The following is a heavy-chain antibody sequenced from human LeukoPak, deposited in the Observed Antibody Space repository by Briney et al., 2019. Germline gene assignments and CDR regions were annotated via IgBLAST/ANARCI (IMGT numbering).Heavy chain of an antibody. D-gene: IGHD3-10*01. V-gene: IGHV3-53*04. CDR1: GFTVSSNY. CDR3: ARYYGSGSYYYYYYGMDV. CDR2: IYSGGST. J-gene: IGHJ6*02. Sequence: GGSLRLSCAASGFTVSSNYMSWVRQVPGKGLEWVSVIYSGGSTYYADSVKGRFTISRHNSKNTLYLQMNSLRAEDTAVYYCARYYGSGSYYYYYYGMDVWGQGTTVTVSS.